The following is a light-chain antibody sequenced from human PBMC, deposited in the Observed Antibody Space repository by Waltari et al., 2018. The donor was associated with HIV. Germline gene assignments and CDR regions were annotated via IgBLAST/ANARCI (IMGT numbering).Light chain of an antibody. CDR2: NDN. J-gene: IGLJ2*01. Sequence: HELTQPPSVSVSPGQTASIACFGSDLTSQPGHWFHELTPPPSVSVSPGQTAQAPELVIYNDNERPLGIPERISGSRSGTVVTLTITGVQAEDEADYYCQSADSGGTSVLFGGGTKLTVL. CDR3: QSADSGGTSVL. CDR1: DLTSQP. V-gene: IGLV3-25*03.